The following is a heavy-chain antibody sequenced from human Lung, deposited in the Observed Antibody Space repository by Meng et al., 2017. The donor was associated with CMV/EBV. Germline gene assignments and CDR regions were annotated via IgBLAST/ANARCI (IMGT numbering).Heavy chain of an antibody. CDR3: AREEINCGGDCSVY. Sequence: GGSLRLSCTASGFTFANYEMNWVRQAPGKGLEWIAYISTSGSTIYYADSAKGRFIISRDDAENSVYLQMNSLTDEDTALYYCAREEINCGGDCSVYWGQGXLVTVSS. J-gene: IGHJ4*02. V-gene: IGHV3-48*03. CDR1: GFTFANYE. D-gene: IGHD2-21*01. CDR2: ISTSGSTI.